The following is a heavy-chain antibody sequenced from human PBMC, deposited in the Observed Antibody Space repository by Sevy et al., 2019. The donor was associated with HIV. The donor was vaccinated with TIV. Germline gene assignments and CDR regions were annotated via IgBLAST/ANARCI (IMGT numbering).Heavy chain of an antibody. V-gene: IGHV3-23*01. CDR1: GFTFSSYA. CDR2: IYGSRGVT. Sequence: GGSLRLSCAASGFTFSSYALNWVRQAPGKGLEWVSTIYGSRGVTYYADYVKGRFTISRDNSNNTLYLEMNSLRTEDTALYFWAGGRYDSNGSFDGFHIWGQGTMVT. J-gene: IGHJ3*02. D-gene: IGHD3-22*01. CDR3: AGGRYDSNGSFDGFHI.